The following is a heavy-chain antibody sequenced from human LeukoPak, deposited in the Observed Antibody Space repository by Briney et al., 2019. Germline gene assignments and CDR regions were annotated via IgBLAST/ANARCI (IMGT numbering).Heavy chain of an antibody. D-gene: IGHD4/OR15-4a*01. CDR2: IKPDGSQK. CDR3: ASDLNGAGG. CDR1: GLSFSGTW. V-gene: IGHV3-7*01. Sequence: GGSLRLSCATSGLSFSGTWMTWVRQAPGKGLECVANIKPDGSQKYYLDSVKGRFTVSRDNAKNSLYLQMNSLRVENTAIYFCASDLNGAGGWGQGTLVTVSS. J-gene: IGHJ4*02.